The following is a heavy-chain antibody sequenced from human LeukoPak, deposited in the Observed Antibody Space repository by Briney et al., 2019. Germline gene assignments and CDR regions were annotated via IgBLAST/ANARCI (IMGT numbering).Heavy chain of an antibody. V-gene: IGHV4-34*01. CDR3: VRAWDY. CDR2: INDSGST. J-gene: IGHJ4*02. CDR1: GGSLSGYN. Sequence: PSETLSLTCAVYGGSLSGYNWSWIRQPPGKGLEWIGEINDSGSTKYNPSLKRRVTISVDTSKNQFSLKLSSVTAADTAVYYCVRAWDYWGQGTLVTVSS.